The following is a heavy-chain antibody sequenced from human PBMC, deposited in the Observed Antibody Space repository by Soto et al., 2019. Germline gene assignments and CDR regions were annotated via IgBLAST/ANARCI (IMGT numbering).Heavy chain of an antibody. CDR2: IRSKAYGGTT. D-gene: IGHD2-8*01. CDR3: TAGKLYPSLDFDY. CDR1: GFTFGDYA. V-gene: IGHV3-49*04. J-gene: IGHJ4*02. Sequence: EVQLVESGGGLVQPGRSLRLSCTASGFTFGDYAMSWVRQAPGKGLEWVGFIRSKAYGGTTEYAASVKGRFTISRDDSKSIAYLQMNSLKTEDTAMYYCTAGKLYPSLDFDYWGQGTLVTVSS.